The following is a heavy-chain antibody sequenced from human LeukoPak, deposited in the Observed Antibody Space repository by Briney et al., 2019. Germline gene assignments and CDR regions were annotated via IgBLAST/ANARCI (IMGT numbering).Heavy chain of an antibody. CDR1: GFTFSNYN. D-gene: IGHD3-10*02. J-gene: IGHJ6*04. V-gene: IGHV3-48*01. CDR3: AELGITMIGGV. CDR2: ITLSRTTI. Sequence: GGSLSLSCAASGFTFSNYNMNWVRQAPGKGLEWVAYITLSRTTIYYADSVKGRFTISRDNAKNSLSLQMNSLRAEDTAVYYCAELGITMIGGVWGKGTTVTISS.